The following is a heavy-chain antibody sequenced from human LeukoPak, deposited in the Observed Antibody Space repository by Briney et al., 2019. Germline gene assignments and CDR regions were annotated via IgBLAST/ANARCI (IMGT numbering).Heavy chain of an antibody. CDR1: GGSISSSSYY. CDR3: ARSLTLTYYDILTGPLGYFDY. J-gene: IGHJ4*02. D-gene: IGHD3-9*01. V-gene: IGHV4-39*07. Sequence: SETLSLTCTVSGGSISSSSYYWGWIRQPPGKGLEWIGSIYYSGSTYCNPSLKSRVTISVDTSKNQFSLKLSSVTAADTAVYYCARSLTLTYYDILTGPLGYFDYWGQGTLVTVSS. CDR2: IYYSGST.